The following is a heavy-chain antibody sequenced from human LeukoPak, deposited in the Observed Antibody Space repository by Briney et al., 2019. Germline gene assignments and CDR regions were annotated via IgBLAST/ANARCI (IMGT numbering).Heavy chain of an antibody. D-gene: IGHD3-3*01. CDR3: ARDNTYYGGSRYYDRFDY. CDR2: INRDGSQT. V-gene: IGHV3-7*01. CDR1: GFCLSAYW. J-gene: IGHJ4*02. Sequence: GGSLRLSCGASGFCLSAYWMTWVRQAPGKGREWVANINRDGSQTNHVASVKGRFTISRDTAWNSLYLQMNSLTAEDPAVYYCARDNTYYGGSRYYDRFDYWGQGTLVTVSS.